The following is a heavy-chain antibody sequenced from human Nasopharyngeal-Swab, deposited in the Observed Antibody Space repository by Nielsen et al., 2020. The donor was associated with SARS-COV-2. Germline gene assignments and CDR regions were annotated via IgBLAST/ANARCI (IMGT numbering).Heavy chain of an antibody. V-gene: IGHV4-59*01. CDR3: ARDSSGWHY. CDR2: FFYSGTP. CDR1: GGSSKGYY. Sequence: SETLSLTCTVSGGSSKGYYWSWVRQPPGKGLEWIGNFFYSGTPNYNPSLKSRVTISVDAPRNQFSLRLNSVTSADTAMYYCARDSSGWHYWGQGTLVTVSS. J-gene: IGHJ4*02. D-gene: IGHD6-19*01.